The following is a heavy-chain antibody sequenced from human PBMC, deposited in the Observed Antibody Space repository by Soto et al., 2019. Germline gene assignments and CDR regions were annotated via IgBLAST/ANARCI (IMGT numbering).Heavy chain of an antibody. J-gene: IGHJ6*02. V-gene: IGHV3-23*01. CDR1: GFAFSTYA. CDR3: AKVTKRAAAGRYEYYKYGMDV. D-gene: IGHD6-13*01. Sequence: PAGGSLRLSCAAAGFAFSTYAMTWVRQAPGKGLEWVSVISGSGGSSYYAASVKGRFTISRDNSKNTLFLQMNGLRAEDTAVYYCAKVTKRAAAGRYEYYKYGMDVWGQGTTVTVSS. CDR2: ISGSGGSS.